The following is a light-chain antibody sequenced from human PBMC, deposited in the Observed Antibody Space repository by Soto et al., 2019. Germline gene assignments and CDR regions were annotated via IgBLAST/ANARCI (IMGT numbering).Light chain of an antibody. CDR3: ASSTTRGTYV. CDR2: DVS. Sequence: QSALTQPASVSGSPGQSIAISCTGTSSDVGGYSYVSWYQQQPGKAPKLVISDVSNRPSGVSDRFSGSKSGNTASLTISGLQTEDEADYYCASSTTRGTYVFGTGTKLTVL. V-gene: IGLV2-14*01. J-gene: IGLJ1*01. CDR1: SSDVGGYSY.